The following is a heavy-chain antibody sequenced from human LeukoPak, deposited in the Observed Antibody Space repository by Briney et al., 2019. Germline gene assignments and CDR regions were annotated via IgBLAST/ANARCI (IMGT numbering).Heavy chain of an antibody. Sequence: ASVKVSCKGSGYTFTSYYMHWVRQPPAQGLEWMGIINPSGGSTSYAQKFQGRVSMTRDTSTSTVYMELSSLRSEDAAVYYCARDYRYSSSWPSGFDYWGQGTLVTVSS. V-gene: IGHV1-46*03. CDR2: INPSGGST. J-gene: IGHJ4*02. CDR3: ARDYRYSSSWPSGFDY. D-gene: IGHD6-13*01. CDR1: GYTFTSYY.